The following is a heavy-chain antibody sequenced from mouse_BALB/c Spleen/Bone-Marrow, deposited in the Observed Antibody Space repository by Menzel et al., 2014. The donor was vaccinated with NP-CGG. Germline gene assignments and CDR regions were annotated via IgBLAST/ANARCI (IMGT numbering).Heavy chain of an antibody. V-gene: IGHV1S56*01. CDR3: ARSGDSSGYGFAY. CDR2: IYPGDGST. CDR1: GCTFTSYD. Sequence: VQLVESGPELAKPGALVKISCKASGCTFTSYDINWVKQRPGQGLEWIGWIYPGDGSTKYNEKFKGKATLTADKSSSTAYMQLSSLTSENSAVYFCARSGDSSGYGFAYWGQGTLVTVSA. J-gene: IGHJ3*01. D-gene: IGHD3-2*01.